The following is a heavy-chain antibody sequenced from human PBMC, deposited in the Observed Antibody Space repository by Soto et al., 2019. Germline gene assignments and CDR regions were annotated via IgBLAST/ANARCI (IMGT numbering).Heavy chain of an antibody. J-gene: IGHJ4*02. CDR2: YRKKGDTETT. CDR1: GFTFSSYA. Sequence: VQLVESGGGVVQPGRSLRLSCAASGFTFSSYAMHWVRQAPGKGLEWVGRYRKKGDTETTEYAASVKGRFTISRDDSKNSLYLHINSLKTEDTALYYCVGESFYRFDDWGQGTLATVSS. CDR3: VGESFYRFDD. V-gene: IGHV3-72*01. D-gene: IGHD3-16*01.